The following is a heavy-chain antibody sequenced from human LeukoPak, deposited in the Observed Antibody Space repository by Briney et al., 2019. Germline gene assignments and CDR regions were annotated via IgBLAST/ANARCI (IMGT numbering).Heavy chain of an antibody. CDR2: ISHSGST. J-gene: IGHJ4*02. CDR3: ARGAAGYSYG. Sequence: SETLSLTCTVSGGSISTFYWSWIRQPPGKGLEWIAYISHSGSTSYNPFLKSRVVMSVDTSKNQFSLRLSSVTAADTAVYYCARGAAGYSYGWGQGTLVTVSS. D-gene: IGHD5-18*01. CDR1: GGSISTFY. V-gene: IGHV4-59*01.